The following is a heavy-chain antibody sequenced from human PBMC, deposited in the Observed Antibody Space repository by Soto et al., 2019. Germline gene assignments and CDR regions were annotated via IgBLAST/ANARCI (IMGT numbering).Heavy chain of an antibody. D-gene: IGHD5-12*01. CDR3: ARGEGVGMATIIGYCFDY. Sequence: ASVKVSCKASGDTFTGYYMHWVRQAPGQGLEWMGWINPNSGGTNYAQKFQSSVTMTGDTSISTAYMELSRLRSDDTAVYYCARGEGVGMATIIGYCFDYWGQGTLVTVSS. CDR1: GDTFTGYY. J-gene: IGHJ4*02. CDR2: INPNSGGT. V-gene: IGHV1-2*02.